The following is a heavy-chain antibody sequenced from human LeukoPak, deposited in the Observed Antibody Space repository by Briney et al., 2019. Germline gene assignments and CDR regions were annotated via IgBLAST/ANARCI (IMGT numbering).Heavy chain of an antibody. J-gene: IGHJ3*02. D-gene: IGHD2-21*02. CDR3: TTVWNCGGDCSDAFDI. Sequence: GGSLRLSCAASGFNFGTYAMNWVRQAPGKGLEWVSSISGSAGSTYYADSVKGRFTISRDDSKNTLHLQMNSLKTEDTAVYYCTTVWNCGGDCSDAFDIWGQGTMVTVSS. CDR1: GFNFGTYA. V-gene: IGHV3-23*01. CDR2: ISGSAGST.